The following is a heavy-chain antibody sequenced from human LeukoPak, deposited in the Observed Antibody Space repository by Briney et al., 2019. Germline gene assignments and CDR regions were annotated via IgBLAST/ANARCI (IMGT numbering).Heavy chain of an antibody. CDR1: GFTFSSYE. V-gene: IGHV3-48*03. CDR2: ISSSGSTI. Sequence: GGSLRLSCAASGFTFSSYEMNWVRQAPGKGLEWVSYISSSGSTIYYADSVKGRFTISRDNAKNSLYLQMNSLRAEDTAVYYCAKDQQLRYFDWLLGYFDYWGQGTLVTVSS. D-gene: IGHD3-9*01. CDR3: AKDQQLRYFDWLLGYFDY. J-gene: IGHJ4*02.